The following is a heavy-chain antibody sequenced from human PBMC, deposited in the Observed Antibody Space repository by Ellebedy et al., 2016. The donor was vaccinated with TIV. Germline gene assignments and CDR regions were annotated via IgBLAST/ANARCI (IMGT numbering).Heavy chain of an antibody. CDR2: IKQDGSTM. D-gene: IGHD3-22*01. V-gene: IGHV3-7*01. Sequence: GESLKISXAASGITFSNYWMAWVRQAPGKGLEWLASIKQDGSTMFYMDSVKGRFTVSRDNAKDSLYLQMNSLRAEDTAVYYCAVWDTFSGFYYIASWGQGALVTVSS. J-gene: IGHJ4*02. CDR3: AVWDTFSGFYYIAS. CDR1: GITFSNYW.